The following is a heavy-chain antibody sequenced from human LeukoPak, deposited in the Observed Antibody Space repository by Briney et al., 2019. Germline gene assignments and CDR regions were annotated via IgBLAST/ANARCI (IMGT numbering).Heavy chain of an antibody. CDR2: INAGNGNT. D-gene: IGHD3-22*01. J-gene: IGHJ4*02. CDR1: GYTFTSYA. CDR3: ARSRGYYDSSGYYFDY. V-gene: IGHV1-3*01. Sequence: ASVKVSCKASGYTFTSYAMHWVRQAPGQRLEWMGWINAGNGNTKYSQKFQGRVTITRDTSASTAYMELSSLRSEDTAVYYCARSRGYYDSSGYYFDYWGQGTLVTVSS.